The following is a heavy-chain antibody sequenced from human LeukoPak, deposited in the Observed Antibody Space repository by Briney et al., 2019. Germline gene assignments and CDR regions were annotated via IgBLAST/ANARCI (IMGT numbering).Heavy chain of an antibody. V-gene: IGHV3-23*01. CDR1: GFTFSSYA. Sequence: GGSLRLSCAASGFTFSSYAMSWVRQAPGKGLEWVSAISGSGGSTYYADSVKGRFTISRDNSKNTLYLQMNSLRAEDTAVYYCAKDGGYCSGGSCSEDYYYYYMDVWGKGTTVTVS. J-gene: IGHJ6*03. CDR3: AKDGGYCSGGSCSEDYYYYYMDV. CDR2: ISGSGGST. D-gene: IGHD2-15*01.